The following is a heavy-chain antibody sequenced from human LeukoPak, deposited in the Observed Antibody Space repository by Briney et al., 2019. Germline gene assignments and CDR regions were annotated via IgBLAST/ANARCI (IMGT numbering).Heavy chain of an antibody. CDR1: GGSFSGYY. CDR2: INHSGST. Sequence: SETLSLTCAVYGGSFSGYYWSWIRQPPGKGLEWIGEINHSGSTNYNPSLKSRVTISVDTSKNQFSLRLSSVTAADTAVYYCARHRAYSSSSPFDYWGQGTPVTVSS. V-gene: IGHV4-34*01. D-gene: IGHD6-6*01. J-gene: IGHJ4*02. CDR3: ARHRAYSSSSPFDY.